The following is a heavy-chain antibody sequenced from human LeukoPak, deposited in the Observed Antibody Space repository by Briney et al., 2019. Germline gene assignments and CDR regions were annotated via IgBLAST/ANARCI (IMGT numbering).Heavy chain of an antibody. CDR2: INHSGST. J-gene: IGHJ4*02. CDR3: ARAYQGSYFDY. Sequence: SETLSLTCAVYGGSFSGYYWSWIRQPPGKGLEWIGEINHSGSTNYNPSLKSRVTISVDTSKNQFSLKLSSVTAADTAVYYCARAYQGSYFDYWGQGTLVTVSS. V-gene: IGHV4-34*01. CDR1: GGSFSGYY. D-gene: IGHD3-10*01.